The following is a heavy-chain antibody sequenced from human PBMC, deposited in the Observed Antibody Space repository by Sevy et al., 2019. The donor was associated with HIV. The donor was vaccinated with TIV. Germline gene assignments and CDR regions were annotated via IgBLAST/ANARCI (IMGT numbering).Heavy chain of an antibody. Sequence: ASVKVSCKVSGYTLTELSMHWVRQAPGKGLEWMGGFDPEDGETIYAQKFQGRVTMTEDTSTDTAYMELSSLGSEDTAVYYCATATEYYYDSSGSKPYYFDYWGQGTLVTVSS. CDR2: FDPEDGET. J-gene: IGHJ4*02. CDR1: GYTLTELS. D-gene: IGHD3-22*01. CDR3: ATATEYYYDSSGSKPYYFDY. V-gene: IGHV1-24*01.